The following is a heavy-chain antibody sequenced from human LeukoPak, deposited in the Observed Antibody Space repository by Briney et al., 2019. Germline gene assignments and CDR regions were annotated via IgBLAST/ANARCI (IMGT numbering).Heavy chain of an antibody. CDR3: AKDLAYSSALAPMFDY. V-gene: IGHV3-23*01. CDR2: ISGSGGST. D-gene: IGHD6-19*01. CDR1: GFTFSSYA. J-gene: IGHJ4*02. Sequence: GGSLRLSCAASGFTFSSYAMSWVRQAPGKGLEWVSAISGSGGSTHYADSVKGRFTISRDNSKNTLYLQMNSLRAEDTAVYYCAKDLAYSSALAPMFDYWGQGTLVTVSS.